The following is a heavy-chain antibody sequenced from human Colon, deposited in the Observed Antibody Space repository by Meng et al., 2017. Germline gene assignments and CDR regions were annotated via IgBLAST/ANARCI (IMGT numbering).Heavy chain of an antibody. V-gene: IGHV1-69*05. J-gene: IGHJ5*02. Sequence: SVKVSCKASGGTFSSYAISWVRQPPGQGLEWMGGIIPIFCTANYAQKFQSRFTITTDESTTTAYMELSSLSSGDTAVYYCSRGRRDCSGSSCSSDWLDPWGQGTLVTVSS. CDR2: IIPIFCTA. D-gene: IGHD2-15*01. CDR3: SRGRRDCSGSSCSSDWLDP. CDR1: GGTFSSYA.